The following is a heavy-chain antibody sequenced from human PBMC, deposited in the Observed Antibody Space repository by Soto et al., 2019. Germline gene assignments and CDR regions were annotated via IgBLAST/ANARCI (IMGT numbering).Heavy chain of an antibody. CDR2: IIPIFGTA. V-gene: IGHV1-69*01. Sequence: QVQLVQSGAEVKKPGSSVKVSCKASGGTFSSYAISWVRQAPGQGLEWMGGIIPIFGTANYAQKFQGRVTITADESTSTAYMELSSLRSEDTAVYYCARYLWVSSGWPVYYYYGMDVWGQGTTVTVSS. CDR3: ARYLWVSSGWPVYYYYGMDV. J-gene: IGHJ6*02. D-gene: IGHD6-19*01. CDR1: GGTFSSYA.